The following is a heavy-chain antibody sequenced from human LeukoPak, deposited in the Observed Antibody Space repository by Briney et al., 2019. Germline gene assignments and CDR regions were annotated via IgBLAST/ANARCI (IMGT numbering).Heavy chain of an antibody. D-gene: IGHD1-26*01. V-gene: IGHV3-23*01. CDR3: AKEWVGYLDY. Sequence: PGGSLRLSCAVSGFTFTSYAMNWVRQAPGKGLEWVSAISGSGDATYYADSVKGRFTISRDNSKNTLYLQMNSLRAEDTAVYYCAKEWVGYLDYWGQGTLVTVSS. J-gene: IGHJ4*02. CDR1: GFTFTSYA. CDR2: ISGSGDAT.